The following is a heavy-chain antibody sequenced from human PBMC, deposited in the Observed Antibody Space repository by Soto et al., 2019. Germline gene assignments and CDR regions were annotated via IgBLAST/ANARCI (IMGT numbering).Heavy chain of an antibody. CDR1: GFTFGDYA. J-gene: IGHJ6*02. V-gene: IGHV3-49*03. CDR3: TRDGQPPSPYYYYYYGMDV. CDR2: IRSKAYGGTT. Sequence: RRLSCTASGFTFGDYAMSWFRQAPGKGLEWVGFIRSKAYGGTTEYAASVKGRFTISRDDSKSIAYLQMNSLKTEDTAVYYCTRDGQPPSPYYYYYYGMDVWGQGTTVTVSS. D-gene: IGHD5-18*01.